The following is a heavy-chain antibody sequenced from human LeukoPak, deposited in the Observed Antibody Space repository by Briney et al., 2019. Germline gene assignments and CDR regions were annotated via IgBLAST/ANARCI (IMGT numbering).Heavy chain of an antibody. CDR1: GGSFSGYY. D-gene: IGHD6-13*01. Sequence: ETLSLTCAVYGGSFSGYYWSWVRQASGKGLEWVANIKQDGSEKYYVDSVKGRFTISRDNAKNSLYLQMNSLRAEDTAVYYCARVGIAAAGHDYWGQGTLVTVSS. CDR3: ARVGIAAAGHDY. J-gene: IGHJ4*02. V-gene: IGHV3-7*01. CDR2: IKQDGSEK.